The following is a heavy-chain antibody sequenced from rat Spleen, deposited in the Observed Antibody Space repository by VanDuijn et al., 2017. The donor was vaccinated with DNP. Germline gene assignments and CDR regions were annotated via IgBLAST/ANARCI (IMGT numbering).Heavy chain of an antibody. D-gene: IGHD4-3*01. CDR3: VRWNSGHFDY. Sequence: EVQLVESGGDLMQPGRSLKLSCVASGFSFRNYYMAWVRQAPKRGLEWVAIISHTDGRSYYPDSVKGRFTISRDNAKSTLYLQMNSLRSEDMATYYCVRWNSGHFDYWGQGVMVTVSS. CDR2: ISHTDGRS. V-gene: IGHV5-7*01. CDR1: GFSFRNYY. J-gene: IGHJ2*01.